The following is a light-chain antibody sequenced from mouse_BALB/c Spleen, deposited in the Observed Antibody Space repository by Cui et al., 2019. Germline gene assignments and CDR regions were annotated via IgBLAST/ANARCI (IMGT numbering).Light chain of an antibody. V-gene: IGKV4-68*01. CDR3: QQWSSNPIT. J-gene: IGKJ5*01. CDR2: LTS. Sequence: QIVLTQSPALMSASPGEKVTMTCSASSSVSYMYWYQQKPRSSPKPWIYLTSNLASGVPARFSGSGSGTSYSLTISSMEAEDAATYYCQQWSSNPITFGAGTKLEL. CDR1: SSVSY.